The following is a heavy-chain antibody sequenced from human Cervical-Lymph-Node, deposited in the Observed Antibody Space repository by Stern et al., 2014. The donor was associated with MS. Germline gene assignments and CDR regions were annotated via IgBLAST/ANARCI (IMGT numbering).Heavy chain of an antibody. D-gene: IGHD6-13*01. CDR3: ARGSLSWFHPPTDAFDI. V-gene: IGHV3-33*01. Sequence: VQLVESGGGVVQPGRSLRLSCAASGFTFSSYGMHWVRQAPGKGLEWVAVIWYDGSNKYYADSVKGRFTISRDNSKNTLYLQMNSLRAEDTAVYYCARGSLSWFHPPTDAFDIWGQGTMVTVSS. CDR2: IWYDGSNK. CDR1: GFTFSSYG. J-gene: IGHJ3*02.